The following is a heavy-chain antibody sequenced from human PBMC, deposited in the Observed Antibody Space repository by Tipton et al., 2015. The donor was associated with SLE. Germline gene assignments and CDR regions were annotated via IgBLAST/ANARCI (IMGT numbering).Heavy chain of an antibody. J-gene: IGHJ4*02. D-gene: IGHD3-10*01. Sequence: GLVKPSETLSLTCTVSGGSISSHYWSWIRQPPGKGLEWIGYIYYSGSTNYNPSLKSRVTISVDTSKNQFSLKLSSVTAADTAVYYCARGDGGYWGQGTLVTVSS. CDR2: IYYSGST. CDR1: GGSISSHY. CDR3: ARGDGGY. V-gene: IGHV4-59*11.